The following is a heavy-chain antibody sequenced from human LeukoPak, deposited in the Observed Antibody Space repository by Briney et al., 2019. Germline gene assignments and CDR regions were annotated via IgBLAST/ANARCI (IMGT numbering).Heavy chain of an antibody. V-gene: IGHV3-7*03. CDR3: ARDKIVGATHLDY. CDR2: IKEDGSEK. J-gene: IGHJ4*02. Sequence: GGSLRLSCVASGFTFSTYWMSWVRQAPGKGLEWVANIKEDGSEKYYVDSMKGRFIISRDNAKNALYLQMTSLRAEDTAIYYCARDKIVGATHLDYWGRGTLVTVSS. CDR1: GFTFSTYW. D-gene: IGHD1-26*01.